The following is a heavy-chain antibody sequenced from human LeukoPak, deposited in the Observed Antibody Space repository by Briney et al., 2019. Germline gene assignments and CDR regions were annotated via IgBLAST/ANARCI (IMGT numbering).Heavy chain of an antibody. CDR1: GFTFSSYW. CDR2: INGDGSST. V-gene: IGHV3-74*01. CDR3: ARSQGPYDY. J-gene: IGHJ4*02. Sequence: GGSLRLSCAASGFTFSSYWMHWVRQAPGKGLVWVSRINGDGSSTNYADSVKGRFTISRDNAKNTLYLQLNSLRAEDTAIYYCARSQGPYDYWGQGTLVTVSS.